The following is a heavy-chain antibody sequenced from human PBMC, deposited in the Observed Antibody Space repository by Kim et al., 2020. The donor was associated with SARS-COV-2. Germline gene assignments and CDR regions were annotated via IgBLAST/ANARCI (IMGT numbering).Heavy chain of an antibody. CDR3: ARETTGYVELPD. CDR2: VYHSGTA. V-gene: IGHV4-59*01. CDR1: GDSIGSFY. Sequence: SETLSLTCSVSGDSIGSFYWSWIRQTPGKGLEWIGYVYHSGTANFSPSFNSRVTLSVDMAKNQFSLTLRSVTAADTAFYYCARETTGYVELPDWGQGILVIVSS. D-gene: IGHD3-10*01. J-gene: IGHJ4*02.